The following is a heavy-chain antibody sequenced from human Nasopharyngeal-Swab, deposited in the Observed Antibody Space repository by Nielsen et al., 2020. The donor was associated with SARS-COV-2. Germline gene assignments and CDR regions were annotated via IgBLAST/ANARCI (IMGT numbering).Heavy chain of an antibody. D-gene: IGHD2-8*01. CDR3: AKGGLMVRWHAFDY. CDR2: ISWNSGSI. V-gene: IGHV3-9*01. J-gene: IGHJ4*02. CDR1: GFTFADYS. Sequence: SLKISCAASGFTFADYSMHWVRQAPGKGLEWVSGISWNSGSIGYADSVKGRFTISRDNAKNSLYLQMNSLRAEDTALYYCAKGGLMVRWHAFDYWGQGTLVTVSS.